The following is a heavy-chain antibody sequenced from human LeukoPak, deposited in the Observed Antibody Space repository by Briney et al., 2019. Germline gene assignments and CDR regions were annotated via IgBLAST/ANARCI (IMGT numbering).Heavy chain of an antibody. CDR2: ISGSGGST. CDR3: AKEYYDSSGYEIDY. D-gene: IGHD3-22*01. Sequence: GGSLRLSCAASGFTFSSYAMSWVRQAPGQGLEWVSAISGSGGSTYYADSVKGRFTISRDNSKNTLYLQMNSLRAEDTAVYYCAKEYYDSSGYEIDYWGQGTLVTVSS. J-gene: IGHJ4*02. V-gene: IGHV3-23*01. CDR1: GFTFSSYA.